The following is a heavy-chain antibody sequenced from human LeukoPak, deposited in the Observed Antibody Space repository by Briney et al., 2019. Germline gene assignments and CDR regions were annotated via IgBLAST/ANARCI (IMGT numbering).Heavy chain of an antibody. Sequence: PGGSLRLSCAASGFTFSSYGMHWVRQAPGKGLEWVAFIRYEGSNKYYAESVKGRFTISRDNSKNTLYLQMNSLRAEDTSVYYCAKPRSPWGEVHSYYFDYWGQGTLVSVSS. J-gene: IGHJ4*02. D-gene: IGHD3-16*01. CDR1: GFTFSSYG. V-gene: IGHV3-30*02. CDR2: IRYEGSNK. CDR3: AKPRSPWGEVHSYYFDY.